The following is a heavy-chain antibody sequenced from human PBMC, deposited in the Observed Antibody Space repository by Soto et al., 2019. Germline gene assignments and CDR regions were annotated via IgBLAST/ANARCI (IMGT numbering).Heavy chain of an antibody. J-gene: IGHJ6*02. CDR3: ARRLYYDSSGFEGGGMDV. CDR1: GGSISSSSYY. Sequence: QLQLQESGPGLVKPSETLSLTCTVSGGSISSSSYYWGWIRQPPGKGLEWIGSIYYSGSTYYNPSLKSRVPRSVDTSKNQFSLKLSSVTAADTAVYYCARRLYYDSSGFEGGGMDVWGQGTTVTVSS. D-gene: IGHD3-22*01. CDR2: IYYSGST. V-gene: IGHV4-39*01.